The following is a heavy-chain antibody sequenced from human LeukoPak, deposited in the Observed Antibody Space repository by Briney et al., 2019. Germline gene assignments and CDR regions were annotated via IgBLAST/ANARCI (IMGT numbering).Heavy chain of an antibody. J-gene: IGHJ4*02. CDR2: IYTSGST. CDR3: ARALSRAAVAAPDY. Sequence: SETLSLTCTVSGGSISSGSYYWSWIRQPARKGLEWIGRIYTSGSTNYNPSLKSRVTISVDTSKNQFSLKLSSVTAADTAVYYCARALSRAAVAAPDYWGQGTLVTVSS. D-gene: IGHD6-19*01. V-gene: IGHV4-61*02. CDR1: GGSISSGSYY.